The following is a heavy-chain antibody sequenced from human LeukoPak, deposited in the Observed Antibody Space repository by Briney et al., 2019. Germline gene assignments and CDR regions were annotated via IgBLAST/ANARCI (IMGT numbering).Heavy chain of an antibody. CDR2: ISDIGSI. CDR3: AGHHPRNTVDF. V-gene: IGHV4-59*08. D-gene: IGHD2/OR15-2a*01. Sequence: PSETLSLTCTVSGGSISSYYWSWIRQPPGKGLEWIAYISDIGSINYNPSLKSRVTISLDTSKDQFSLKLSSVTAADTAVYYCAGHHPRNTVDFWGQGTLVTVSS. CDR1: GGSISSYY. J-gene: IGHJ4*02.